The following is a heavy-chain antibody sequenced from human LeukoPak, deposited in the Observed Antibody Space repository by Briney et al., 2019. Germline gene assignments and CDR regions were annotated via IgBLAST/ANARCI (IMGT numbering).Heavy chain of an antibody. J-gene: IGHJ6*02. V-gene: IGHV3-30-3*01. CDR2: ISYDGSNK. D-gene: IGHD3-16*02. CDR1: GFTFSSYA. Sequence: PGGSLRLSCAASGFTFSSYAMHWVRQAPGKGLEWVAVISYDGSNKYYADSVKGRFTISRDNSKNTLYLQMNSLRAEDTAVYYCARDPPYYDYVWGSYRYDYYYYGMDVWGQGTTVTVSS. CDR3: ARDPPYYDYVWGSYRYDYYYYGMDV.